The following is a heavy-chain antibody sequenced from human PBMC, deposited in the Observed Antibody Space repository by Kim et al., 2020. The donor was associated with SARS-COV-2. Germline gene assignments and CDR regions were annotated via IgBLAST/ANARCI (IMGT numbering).Heavy chain of an antibody. CDR3: AKDVGIVVVTHAFDI. J-gene: IGHJ3*02. D-gene: IGHD3-22*01. Sequence: GGSLRLSCAASGFTFDDYAMHWVRQAPGKGLEWVSLISGDGGSTYYADSVKGRFTISRDNSKNSLYLQMNSLRTEDTALYYCAKDVGIVVVTHAFDIWGQGTMVTVSS. CDR2: ISGDGGST. V-gene: IGHV3-43*02. CDR1: GFTFDDYA.